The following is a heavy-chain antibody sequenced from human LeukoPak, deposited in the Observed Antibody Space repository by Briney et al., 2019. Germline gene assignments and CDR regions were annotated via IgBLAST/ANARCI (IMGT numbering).Heavy chain of an antibody. CDR2: IYTGGST. V-gene: IGHV4-61*02. Sequence: SQTLSLTCTVSGGSISSGSYYWSWIRQPAGKGLEWIGRIYTGGSTNYNPSLKSRVTISVDTSKNQFSLKLSSVTAADTAVYYCARDHGVGGYSYGFWGQGTLVTVSS. D-gene: IGHD5-18*01. CDR1: GGSISSGSYY. J-gene: IGHJ4*02. CDR3: ARDHGVGGYSYGF.